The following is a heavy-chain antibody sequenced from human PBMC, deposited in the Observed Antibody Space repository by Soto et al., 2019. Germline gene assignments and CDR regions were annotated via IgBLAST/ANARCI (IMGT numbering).Heavy chain of an antibody. CDR3: ARVQEVEPPANNFFDS. V-gene: IGHV1-18*01. CDR2: ISTYNGNT. D-gene: IGHD2-2*01. CDR1: GYTFTSSV. Sequence: QVQLVQSGAEVKMPGASVKVSCKASGYTFTSSVISWLRQAPGQGLEWMGWISTYNGNTNYAQKFQGRLPMTTDTSTTTAYMELRSLRSDDTGVYSCARVQEVEPPANNFFDSWGQGTLVTVSS. J-gene: IGHJ5*01.